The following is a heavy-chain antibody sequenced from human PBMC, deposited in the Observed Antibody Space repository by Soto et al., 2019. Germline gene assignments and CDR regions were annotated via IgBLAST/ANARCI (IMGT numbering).Heavy chain of an antibody. CDR3: ARDASSGYIDY. CDR1: GGSISSGGYS. CDR2: IYHSGST. V-gene: IGHV4-30-2*02. Sequence: SETLSLTCAVSGGSISSGGYSWSWIRQPPGKGLEWIGYIYHSGSTYYNPSLKSRVTISVDRSKNQFSLKLSSVTAADPALYPCARDASSGYIDYWGQGTLVTVSS. J-gene: IGHJ4*02. D-gene: IGHD3-22*01.